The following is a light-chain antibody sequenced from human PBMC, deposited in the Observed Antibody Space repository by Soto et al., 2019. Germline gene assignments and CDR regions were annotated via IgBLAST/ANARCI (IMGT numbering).Light chain of an antibody. CDR1: QSVSSSY. CDR3: QQYHSYPLT. Sequence: EIVLTQSPGTLSLSPGERATLSCRASQSVSSSYLAWYQQRPGQAPRLLIYDASNRATGIPARFTGSGSGTDFTLTISSLQPEDFATYYCQQYHSYPLTFGQGTRLEIK. CDR2: DAS. J-gene: IGKJ5*01. V-gene: IGKV3-20*01.